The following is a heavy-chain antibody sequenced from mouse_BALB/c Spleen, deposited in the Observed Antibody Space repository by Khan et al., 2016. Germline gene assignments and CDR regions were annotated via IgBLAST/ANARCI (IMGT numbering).Heavy chain of an antibody. CDR2: ISYSGST. CDR3: ATTVGAPRFAY. V-gene: IGHV3-2*02. J-gene: IGHJ3*01. Sequence: VQLKESGPGLVKPSQSLSLTCTVTGYSITSDYAWNWIRQFPGNKLEWMGYISYSGSTSYNPSLKSRISITRDTSKNQFFLQLNSVTTEDTATYYCATTVGAPRFAYWGQGTLVTVSA. CDR1: GYSITSDYA. D-gene: IGHD1-1*01.